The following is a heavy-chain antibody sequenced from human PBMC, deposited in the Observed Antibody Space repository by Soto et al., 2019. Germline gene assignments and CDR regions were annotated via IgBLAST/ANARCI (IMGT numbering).Heavy chain of an antibody. J-gene: IGHJ4*02. CDR2: ISYNGNNE. CDR3: AKDADLKAAAYYFDY. V-gene: IGHV3-30*18. D-gene: IGHD6-13*01. Sequence: VAVISYNGNNEYYTDSVKGRFTISRDNAKNTLYLQMNSLRGEDTAVYYYAKDADLKAAAYYFDYWGQGALVTVSS.